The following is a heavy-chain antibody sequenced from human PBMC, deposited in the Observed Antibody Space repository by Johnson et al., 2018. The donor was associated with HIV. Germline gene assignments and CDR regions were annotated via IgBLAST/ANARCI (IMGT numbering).Heavy chain of an antibody. J-gene: IGHJ3*02. D-gene: IGHD5-24*01. Sequence: VQLVESGGGLVQPGRSLRLSCAASGFTFDDYAMHWVRQAPGKGLEWVSGISWNTGSLGYAYSVRGRFTISRDNARNSLYLKMNSLRVEDTAVFYCARAYNDAFDIWGQGTMVTVSS. V-gene: IGHV3-9*01. CDR3: ARAYNDAFDI. CDR2: ISWNTGSL. CDR1: GFTFDDYA.